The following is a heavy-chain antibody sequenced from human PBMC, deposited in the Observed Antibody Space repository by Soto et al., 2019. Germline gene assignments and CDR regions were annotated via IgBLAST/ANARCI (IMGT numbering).Heavy chain of an antibody. CDR1: GFTCTRSA. CDR2: IVVGSGNT. V-gene: IGHV1-58*01. Sequence: SVKVSCKASGFTCTRSAVQWVRQARGQRPEWIGWIVVGSGNTNYAQKFQERVTITRDMSTSTAYMELSSLRSEDTAVYYCAAFATTGDAFDVWGQGTTVTVSS. J-gene: IGHJ3*01. D-gene: IGHD4-17*01. CDR3: AAFATTGDAFDV.